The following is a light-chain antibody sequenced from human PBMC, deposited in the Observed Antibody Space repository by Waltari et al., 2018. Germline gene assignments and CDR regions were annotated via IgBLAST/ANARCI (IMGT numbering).Light chain of an antibody. CDR3: MQALQSPIT. CDR1: QSIGNY. Sequence: DIQVTQSPSSLSAAVGDRVSITCRASQSIGNYLNWYQQKPGKAPKLLIYSASSLQSGVPSRFSGSGSGADFALIISRVEAEDVGVYYCMQALQSPITFGQGTRLEIK. J-gene: IGKJ5*01. CDR2: SAS. V-gene: IGKV1-39*01.